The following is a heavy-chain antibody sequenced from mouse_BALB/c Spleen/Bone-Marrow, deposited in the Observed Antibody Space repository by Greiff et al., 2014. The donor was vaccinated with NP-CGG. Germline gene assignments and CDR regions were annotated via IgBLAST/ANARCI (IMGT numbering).Heavy chain of an antibody. V-gene: IGHV14-3*02. D-gene: IGHD1-1*01. CDR1: GFNIKDTY. CDR2: IDPANGNT. CDR3: AAYYYGSRYGFAY. J-gene: IGHJ3*01. Sequence: VQLKESGAELVKPGASVKLSCTASGFNIKDTYMHWVKQRPEQGLEWIGRIDPANGNTKYDPKFQGKATITADTSSNTAYLQLSSLTSEDTAVYYCAAYYYGSRYGFAYWGQGTLVTVSA.